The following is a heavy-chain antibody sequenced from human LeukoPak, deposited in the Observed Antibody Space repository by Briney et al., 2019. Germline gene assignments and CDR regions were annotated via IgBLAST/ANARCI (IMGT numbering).Heavy chain of an antibody. CDR2: IYTSGST. Sequence: SETLSLTCTVSGGSISSYYWSWLRQPPGKGLEWMGYIYTSGSTNYNPSLKSRVTISVDSSKTQSSLKLSSVTAADTAVYYCARHASPLIAVTGTRYFDYWGQGTLVTVSS. D-gene: IGHD6-19*01. V-gene: IGHV4-4*09. CDR1: GGSISSYY. CDR3: ARHASPLIAVTGTRYFDY. J-gene: IGHJ4*02.